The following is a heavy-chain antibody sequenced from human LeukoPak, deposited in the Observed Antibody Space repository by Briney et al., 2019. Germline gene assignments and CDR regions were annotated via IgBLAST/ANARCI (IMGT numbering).Heavy chain of an antibody. V-gene: IGHV3-66*01. J-gene: IGHJ3*02. CDR1: GFTVSSNY. Sequence: GGSLRLSCAASGFTVSSNYMSWVRQAPGKGLEWVSVIYSGGSTYYADSVKGRFTISRDDSKNTLYLQMNSLRAEDTAVYYCARATGVVDAFDIWGQGTMVTVSS. CDR3: ARATGVVDAFDI. CDR2: IYSGGST. D-gene: IGHD7-27*01.